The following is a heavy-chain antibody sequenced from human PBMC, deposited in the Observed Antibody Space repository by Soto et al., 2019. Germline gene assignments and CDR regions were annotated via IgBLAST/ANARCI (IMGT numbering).Heavy chain of an antibody. CDR3: ARSGRDSSTCSDDALDI. D-gene: IGHD6-13*01. CDR1: GFTLSDHY. CDR2: TRNKANSYTT. V-gene: IGHV3-72*01. J-gene: IGHJ3*02. Sequence: PGGSLRLSCAASGFTLSDHYMDWVCQAPGKGREWVGRTRNKANSYTTEYAASVKGRFTISRDDSKNSLYLQMNSLKTEDTAVYYCARSGRDSSTCSDDALDIWGQGTMVTVSS.